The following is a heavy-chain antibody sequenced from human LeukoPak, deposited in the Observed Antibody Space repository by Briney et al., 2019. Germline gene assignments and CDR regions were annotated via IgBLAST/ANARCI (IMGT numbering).Heavy chain of an antibody. CDR3: ARTRYYYNSRSYGAPYYFDY. V-gene: IGHV4-34*01. CDR2: INHSGST. D-gene: IGHD3-10*01. CDR1: GGSFSGYH. J-gene: IGHJ4*02. Sequence: KPSEILSLTCAVYGGSFSGYHWSWIRQPPGKGLECIGEINHSGSTNYNPSLKRRVTISVDTSKNQFSLKLSSVTAADTAVYYCARTRYYYNSRSYGAPYYFDYWGQGTLVTVSS.